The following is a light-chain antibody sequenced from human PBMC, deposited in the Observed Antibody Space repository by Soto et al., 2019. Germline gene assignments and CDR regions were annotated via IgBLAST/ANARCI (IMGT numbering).Light chain of an antibody. J-gene: IGLJ1*01. V-gene: IGLV1-40*01. CDR2: GNN. CDR1: SSNIGAGYD. CDR3: QSYDNSLSGYV. Sequence: QAVLTQPPSVSGAPGQRVAISCTGSSSNIGAGYDVHWYQQLPGTAPKLLIYGNNNRPSGVPDRFSGSKSGPSASLAITGLQAEDEADYYCQSYDNSLSGYVFGTGTKLTVL.